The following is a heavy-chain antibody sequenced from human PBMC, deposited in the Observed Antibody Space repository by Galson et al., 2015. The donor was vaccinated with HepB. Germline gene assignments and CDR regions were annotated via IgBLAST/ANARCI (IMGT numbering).Heavy chain of an antibody. D-gene: IGHD2-2*01. V-gene: IGHV1-46*01. CDR3: ARVSHCSSTSCSSGDAFDI. CDR1: GYTFTSYY. Sequence: SVKVSCKASGYTFTSYYMHWVRQAPGQGLEWMGIINPSGGSTSYAQKFQGRVTMTRDTSTSTVYMELSSLRSEDTAVYYCARVSHCSSTSCSSGDAFDIWGQGTMVTVSS. J-gene: IGHJ3*02. CDR2: INPSGGST.